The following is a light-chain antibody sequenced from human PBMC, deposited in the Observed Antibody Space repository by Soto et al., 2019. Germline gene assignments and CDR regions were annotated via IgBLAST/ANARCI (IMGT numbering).Light chain of an antibody. Sequence: AIPVTQSPSSLSASVGDRVTITCQTSQGIRSALGWYQQKPGKVPKLLIYAASTLQSGVPSRFSGSGSGRDFTLTISSLQPEDFATYYCLLDYSYFWAFGQGTKVEIK. J-gene: IGKJ1*01. CDR3: LLDYSYFWA. CDR2: AAS. CDR1: QGIRSA. V-gene: IGKV1-6*01.